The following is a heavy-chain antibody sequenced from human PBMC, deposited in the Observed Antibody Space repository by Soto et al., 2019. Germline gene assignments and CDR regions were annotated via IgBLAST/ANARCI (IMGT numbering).Heavy chain of an antibody. Sequence: QVQLVESGGGVVQPGRSLRLSCAASGFTFSIYGMHWVRQAPGKGLEWVALIWFDGSNKYYADSVKGRFTICRDNSKNTVYLQINSMRDEDRVVYYCARVGITGTTFRGCDYWGQGTLVTVSP. D-gene: IGHD1-20*01. J-gene: IGHJ4*02. CDR2: IWFDGSNK. V-gene: IGHV3-33*01. CDR3: ARVGITGTTFRGCDY. CDR1: GFTFSIYG.